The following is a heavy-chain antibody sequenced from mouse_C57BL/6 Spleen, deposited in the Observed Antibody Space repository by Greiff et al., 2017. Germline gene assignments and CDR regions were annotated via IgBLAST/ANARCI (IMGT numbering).Heavy chain of an antibody. V-gene: IGHV3-6*01. CDR1: SYSITSGYY. CDR2: ISYDGSN. Sequence: EVKVEESGPGLVKPSQSLSLTCSVTSYSITSGYYWNWIRQFPGNKLEWMGDISYDGSNNYNPSLKNRISNTRDTSKNQFCLRLNSVTTEDTATYCCARGGVYDGYVDYWGQGTTLTVSS. D-gene: IGHD2-3*01. CDR3: ARGGVYDGYVDY. J-gene: IGHJ2*01.